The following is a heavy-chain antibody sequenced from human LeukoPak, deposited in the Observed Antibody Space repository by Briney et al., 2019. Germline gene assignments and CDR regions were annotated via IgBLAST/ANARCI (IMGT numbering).Heavy chain of an antibody. Sequence: GGSLRLSCGVSGFTFSSYGMSWVRQAPGKGLEWVSVISGSGYNTDYADSVKSRFTISRDNYRLYLQMNSLRPEDTTVYYCAKHSGSYFVYYFDYWGQGTLVTVSS. V-gene: IGHV3-23*01. CDR2: ISGSGYNT. CDR3: AKHSGSYFVYYFDY. CDR1: GFTFSSYG. J-gene: IGHJ4*02. D-gene: IGHD1-26*01.